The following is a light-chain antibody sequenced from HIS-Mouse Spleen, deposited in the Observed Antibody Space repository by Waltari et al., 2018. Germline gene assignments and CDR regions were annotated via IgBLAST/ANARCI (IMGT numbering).Light chain of an antibody. CDR3: SSYTSSSFNVV. J-gene: IGLJ2*01. CDR1: SSDVGGYNY. CDR2: DVS. Sequence: QSALTQPASVSGSPGQSSTISCTGTSSDVGGYNYVSLYQQHPGKAPKLMIYDVSNRPSGVSNRFAGSKSGNTASLTISGLQAEDEADYYCSSYTSSSFNVVFGGGTKLTVL. V-gene: IGLV2-14*03.